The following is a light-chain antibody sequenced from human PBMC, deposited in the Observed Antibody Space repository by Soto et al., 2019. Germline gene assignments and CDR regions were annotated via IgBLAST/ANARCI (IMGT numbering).Light chain of an antibody. J-gene: IGLJ2*01. V-gene: IGLV2-14*01. CDR3: SSYTSSSTLVV. CDR2: DVS. CDR1: SSDVGGYNY. Sequence: QSALTQPASVSGSPGQSITISCTGTSSDVGGYNYVSWYQQHPGKAPKLMIYDVSNRPSGVSNRFSGSKSGNTASLTISGLQDEDEADYYCSSYTSSSTLVVFDGGTKLTVL.